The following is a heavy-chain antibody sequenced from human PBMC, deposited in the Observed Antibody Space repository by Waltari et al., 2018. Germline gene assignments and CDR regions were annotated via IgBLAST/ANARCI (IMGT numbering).Heavy chain of an antibody. CDR1: GFTFSSYW. Sequence: VQLVESGGGLVQPGGSLRLSCAASGFTFSSYWMSWVRQAPGKGLEWVANIKQDGSEKYYVDSGKGRFTISRDNAKNSLYLQMNSLRAEDMALYYCAKEAFWSGYSGALEYWGQGTLVTVSS. D-gene: IGHD3-3*01. J-gene: IGHJ4*02. CDR2: IKQDGSEK. V-gene: IGHV3-7*03. CDR3: AKEAFWSGYSGALEY.